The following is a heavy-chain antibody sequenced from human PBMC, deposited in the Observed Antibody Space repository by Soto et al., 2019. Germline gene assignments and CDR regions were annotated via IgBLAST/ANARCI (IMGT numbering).Heavy chain of an antibody. D-gene: IGHD3-10*01. CDR3: ARDRFPVRGPNHHNWFDP. CDR1: GYTFTGYY. J-gene: IGHJ5*02. Sequence: ASVKVSCKASGYTFTGYYMHWVRQAPGQGLEWMGWINPNSGGTNYAQKFQGWVTMTRDTSISTAYMELSRLRSDDTAVYYCARDRFPVRGPNHHNWFDPWGQGTLVTVSS. CDR2: INPNSGGT. V-gene: IGHV1-2*04.